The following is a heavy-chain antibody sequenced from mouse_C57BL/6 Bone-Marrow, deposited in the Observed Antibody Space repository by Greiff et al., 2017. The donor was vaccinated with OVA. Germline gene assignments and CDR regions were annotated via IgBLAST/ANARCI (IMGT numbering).Heavy chain of an antibody. V-gene: IGHV1-53*01. CDR2: INPSNGGT. CDR3: ARSIYYDYPYYAMDY. D-gene: IGHD2-4*01. Sequence: SGTELVKPGASVKLSCKASGYTFTSYWMHWVKQRPGQGLEWIGNINPSNGGTNYNEKFKSKATLTVDKSSSTAYMQLSSLTSEDSAVYYCARSIYYDYPYYAMDYWGQGTSVTVSS. CDR1: GYTFTSYW. J-gene: IGHJ4*01.